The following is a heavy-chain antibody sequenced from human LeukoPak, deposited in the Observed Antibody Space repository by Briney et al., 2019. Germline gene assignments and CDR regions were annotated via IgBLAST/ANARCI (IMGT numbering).Heavy chain of an antibody. CDR2: ISAYNGHT. D-gene: IGHD3-16*01. Sequence: EASVKVSCKASGYSFPTYGITWVRPAPGQGLEWMGWISAYNGHTNYAQNFQGRVTLPTDTPTNTGHMELRSVRADDPAIYYCLRVLNSWGTQWGFDIWGQGTMVSVSS. CDR1: GYSFPTYG. V-gene: IGHV1-18*01. CDR3: LRVLNSWGTQWGFDI. J-gene: IGHJ3*02.